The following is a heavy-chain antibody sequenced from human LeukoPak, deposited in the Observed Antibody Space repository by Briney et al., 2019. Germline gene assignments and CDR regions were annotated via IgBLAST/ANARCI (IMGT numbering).Heavy chain of an antibody. Sequence: GASLKISSKASGCRFTSYWIGCVRQMPGKRLEGMGIIVPCDSDTRYSPSFQGQVTISADKSISTAYVQWSSLKASDTALYYCARLVGATTLDDAVDIWGQGTMVTVSS. CDR2: IVPCDSDT. CDR1: GCRFTSYW. J-gene: IGHJ3*02. D-gene: IGHD1-26*01. CDR3: ARLVGATTLDDAVDI. V-gene: IGHV5-51*01.